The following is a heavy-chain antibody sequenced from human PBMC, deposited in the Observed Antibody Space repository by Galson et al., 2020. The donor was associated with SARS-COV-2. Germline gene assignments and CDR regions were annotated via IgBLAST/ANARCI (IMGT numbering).Heavy chain of an antibody. CDR1: GYRFTSYW. D-gene: IGHD1-26*01. CDR3: ARQSGSYYWGWFDP. J-gene: IGHJ5*02. CDR2: IYPADSDI. V-gene: IGHV5-51*01. Sequence: GESLKISCKGSGYRFTSYWIGWVRQMPGKGLEWMGVIYPADSDIRYSPSFQGHITISADKSINTAYLQWSSLKASDTAMYYCARQSGSYYWGWFDPWGQGTLGTVSS.